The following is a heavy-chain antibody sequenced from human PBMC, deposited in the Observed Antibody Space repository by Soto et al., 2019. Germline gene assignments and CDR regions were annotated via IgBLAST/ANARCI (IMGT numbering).Heavy chain of an antibody. Sequence: GGSLRLSCAASGFAFSSYDMDWVRQAPGKGLEWVSYINTDGGSIHYAESVKGRFTISRDNARNSLSLQMNSLRVEDTAVYYSVRDPSGLNDFDYWAQGA. CDR2: INTDGGSI. V-gene: IGHV3-48*01. J-gene: IGHJ4*02. CDR3: VRDPSGLNDFDY. D-gene: IGHD1-1*01. CDR1: GFAFSSYD.